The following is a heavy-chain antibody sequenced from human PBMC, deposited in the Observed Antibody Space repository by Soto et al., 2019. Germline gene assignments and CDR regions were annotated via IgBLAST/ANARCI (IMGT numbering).Heavy chain of an antibody. CDR1: GFTFSSYG. D-gene: IGHD3-22*01. CDR3: ARDTVYDSSGYTHLDY. V-gene: IGHV3-33*01. J-gene: IGHJ4*02. CDR2: IWYDGSNK. Sequence: QVQLVESGGGVVQPGRSLRLSCAASGFTFSSYGMHWVRQAPGKGLEWVAVIWYDGSNKYYADSVKGRFTISRDNSKNTLYLKMNSLRAEDTAVYYWARDTVYDSSGYTHLDYWGQGPLVTVSS.